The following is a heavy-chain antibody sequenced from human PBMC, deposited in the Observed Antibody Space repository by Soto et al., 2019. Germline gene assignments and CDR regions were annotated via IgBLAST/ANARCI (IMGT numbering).Heavy chain of an antibody. Sequence: GASVKVSCKASGYTFTGYYMHWVRQAPGQGLEWKGWINPNSGGTNYAQKYQGWVTMTEDTSTDTAYMELSSLRSEYLAVYYCSISLGYCSGCSCYPYSYYGMDVWGQGTKVTVSS. D-gene: IGHD2-15*01. CDR1: GYTFTGYY. CDR3: SISLGYCSGCSCYPYSYYGMDV. J-gene: IGHJ6*02. CDR2: INPNSGGT. V-gene: IGHV1-2*04.